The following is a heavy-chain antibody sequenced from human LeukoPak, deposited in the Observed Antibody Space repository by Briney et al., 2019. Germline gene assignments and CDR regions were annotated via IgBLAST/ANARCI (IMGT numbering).Heavy chain of an antibody. CDR1: GFTFSSYA. J-gene: IGHJ4*02. CDR2: ISGSGVNT. V-gene: IGHV3-23*01. CDR3: ARDLSGVTGYTYGRGIDY. D-gene: IGHD5-18*01. Sequence: GGSLRLSCAVSGFTFSSYAMNWVRQAPGKGLEWVSAISGSGVNTDHADSVKGRFTISRDNSKNTLYLQMNSLRAEDTAVYYCARDLSGVTGYTYGRGIDYWGQGTLVTVSS.